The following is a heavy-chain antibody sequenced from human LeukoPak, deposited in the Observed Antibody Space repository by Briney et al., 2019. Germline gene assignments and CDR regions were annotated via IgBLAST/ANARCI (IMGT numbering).Heavy chain of an antibody. CDR1: GFTFGSYA. CDR2: FTASGGST. D-gene: IGHD3-10*01. V-gene: IGHV3-23*01. Sequence: GGSLRLPCAASGFTFGSYAMSWVRQAPGKGLEWVSVFTASGGSTKYADSVKGRFTISRDNSKNTLYLQMNGLRAEDTAVYYCAKDAVAPGSGGDYFDYWGQGTLVTVSS. J-gene: IGHJ4*02. CDR3: AKDAVAPGSGGDYFDY.